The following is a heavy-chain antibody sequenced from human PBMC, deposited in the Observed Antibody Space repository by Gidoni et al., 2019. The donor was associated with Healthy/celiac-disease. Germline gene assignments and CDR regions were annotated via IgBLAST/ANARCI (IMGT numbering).Heavy chain of an antibody. V-gene: IGHV3-72*01. J-gene: IGHJ6*02. CDR2: TRNKAKSYTT. Sequence: EVQLVESGGGLVQPGGSLRLSCAASGFTFSDHYLDWVRRAPGKGLEWVGRTRNKAKSYTTEYAASVKGRFTISRDDSKNSLYLQMNSLKTEDTAVYYCARESGTESYYDFWSGYYVYYYYGMDVWGQGTTVTVSS. CDR3: ARESGTESYYDFWSGYYVYYYYGMDV. CDR1: GFTFSDHY. D-gene: IGHD3-3*01.